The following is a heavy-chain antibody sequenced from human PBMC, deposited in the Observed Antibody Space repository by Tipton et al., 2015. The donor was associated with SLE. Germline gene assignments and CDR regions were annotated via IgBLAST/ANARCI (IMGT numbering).Heavy chain of an antibody. CDR3: ARVEFGGTFFDY. V-gene: IGHV4-61*02. J-gene: IGHJ4*02. CDR1: GGSISSGGYY. Sequence: TLSLTCTVSGGSISSGGYYWSWIRQPAGKGLEWIGRIYTSGSTNYNPSLKSRVTMSVDTSKNQFSLKLSSVTAADTAVYYCARVEFGGTFFDYWGQGTLVTVSS. CDR2: IYTSGST. D-gene: IGHD2-15*01.